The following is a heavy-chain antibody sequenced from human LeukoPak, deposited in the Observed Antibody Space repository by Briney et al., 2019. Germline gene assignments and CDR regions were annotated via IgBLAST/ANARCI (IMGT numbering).Heavy chain of an antibody. Sequence: SETLSLTCTVSGGSISSYYWSWIRQPPGKGLEWIGYIYYSGSTNYNPSLKSRVTISVDTSKNQFSLKLSSVTAADTAVYYCARGTRGGSGSYYNVGAFDIWGQGTMVTVSS. CDR1: GGSISSYY. CDR3: ARGTRGGSGSYYNVGAFDI. CDR2: IYYSGST. D-gene: IGHD3-10*01. J-gene: IGHJ3*02. V-gene: IGHV4-59*12.